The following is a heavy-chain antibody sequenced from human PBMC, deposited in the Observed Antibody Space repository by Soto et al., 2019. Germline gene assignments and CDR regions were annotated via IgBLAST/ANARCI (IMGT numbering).Heavy chain of an antibody. Sequence: ASVKVSCKVSGYTLTELSMHWVRQAPGKGLEWRGGFDPEDGETIYAQKFQGRVTMTEDTSTDTAYMELSSLRSEDTAVYYCAPIHPRVAAGLGITYWGQGTLVTVSS. CDR1: GYTLTELS. CDR2: FDPEDGET. V-gene: IGHV1-24*01. J-gene: IGHJ4*02. D-gene: IGHD6-13*01. CDR3: APIHPRVAAGLGITY.